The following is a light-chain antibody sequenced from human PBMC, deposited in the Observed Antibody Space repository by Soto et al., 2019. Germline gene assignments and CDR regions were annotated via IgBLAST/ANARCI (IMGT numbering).Light chain of an antibody. CDR3: QQYGRSPPFT. Sequence: EIVLTQSPGTLSLSPGERATLSCRASQSVSSTYIAWYRQNPGQAPRLLIYGASSRATGIPDRFSGSGSGTDFTLTISRLEPEDFAVYFCQQYGRSPPFTFGQGTKVEIK. CDR1: QSVSSTY. CDR2: GAS. J-gene: IGKJ2*01. V-gene: IGKV3-20*01.